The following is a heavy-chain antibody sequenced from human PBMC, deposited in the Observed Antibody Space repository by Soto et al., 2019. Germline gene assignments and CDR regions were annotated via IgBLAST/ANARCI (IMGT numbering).Heavy chain of an antibody. J-gene: IGHJ4*02. D-gene: IGHD5-18*01. CDR3: ARDHGTRLLLPSFDY. V-gene: IGHV3-7*01. Sequence: GGSLRLSCAASGFTFSSYWMSWVRQAPGKGLEWVANIKQDGSEKYYVDSVKGRFTISRDNAKNSLYLQMNSLRAEDTAVYYCARDHGTRLLLPSFDYWGQGTLVTVSS. CDR1: GFTFSSYW. CDR2: IKQDGSEK.